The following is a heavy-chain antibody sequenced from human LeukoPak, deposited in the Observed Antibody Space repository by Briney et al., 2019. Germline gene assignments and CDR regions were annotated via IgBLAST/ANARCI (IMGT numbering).Heavy chain of an antibody. D-gene: IGHD3-22*01. J-gene: IGHJ4*02. CDR1: GGSVSSDDYS. CDR2: IFHSAST. Sequence: SETLSLTCTVSGGSVSSDDYSWGWIRQPPGKGLEWIGYIFHSASTYHNLSLRSRVTISLDRSKNQFSLKMSSVTAADTAVYYCARGYDSSGQTGRYYFDHWGQGTLVTVSS. V-gene: IGHV4-30-2*01. CDR3: ARGYDSSGQTGRYYFDH.